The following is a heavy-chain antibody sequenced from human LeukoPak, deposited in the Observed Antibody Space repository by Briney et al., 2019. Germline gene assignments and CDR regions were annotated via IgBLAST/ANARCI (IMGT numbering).Heavy chain of an antibody. CDR1: GDSISVNY. V-gene: IGHV4-59*08. J-gene: IGHJ4*02. D-gene: IGHD2-15*01. CDR3: ATQSGGSRY. CDR2: IYYSVST. Sequence: SETLSLTCTVSGDSISVNYCTWVRQPPGKGLGWIGYIYYSVSTNHNACLNSRVTISVDTSNNQLSLKLSAVTAADTAVYYCATQSGGSRYWGQGTLVTVSA.